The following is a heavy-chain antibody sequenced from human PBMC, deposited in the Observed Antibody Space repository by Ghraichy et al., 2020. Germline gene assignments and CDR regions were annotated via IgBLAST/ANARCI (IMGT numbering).Heavy chain of an antibody. V-gene: IGHV4-61*01. J-gene: IGHJ5*01. CDR2: IYYSGST. Sequence: SETLSLTCTVSGGSVTSGSYYWSWIRQPPGKGLEWIGYIYYSGSTNYNPSLKTRVIISVDTSKNQFSLKLSAVTAADTAIYYCALIRGDILTGRSDWFDSWGRVTLVTVSS. CDR3: ALIRGDILTGRSDWFDS. CDR1: GGSVTSGSYY. D-gene: IGHD3-9*01.